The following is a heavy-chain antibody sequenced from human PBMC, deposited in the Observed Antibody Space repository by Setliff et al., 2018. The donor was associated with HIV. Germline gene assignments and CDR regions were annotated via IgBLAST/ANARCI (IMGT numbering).Heavy chain of an antibody. V-gene: IGHV3-23*01. Sequence: PGGSLRLSCAASGFTFSNYAMTWVRQAPGKGPEWVSSLSGSGGSTYYADSVKGRFTISRDNSKNTLYLRMNSLRAEDTAVYYCAQAQTSVSGSYYQYLQHWGQGTLVTVS. CDR1: GFTFSNYA. D-gene: IGHD3-10*01. CDR2: LSGSGGST. J-gene: IGHJ1*01. CDR3: AQAQTSVSGSYYQYLQH.